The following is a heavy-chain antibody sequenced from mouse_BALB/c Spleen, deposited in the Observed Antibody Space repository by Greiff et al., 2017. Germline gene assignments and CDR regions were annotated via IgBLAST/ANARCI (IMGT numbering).Heavy chain of an antibody. CDR2: ISSGSSTI. J-gene: IGHJ4*01. Sequence: DVMLVESGGGLVQPGGSRKLSCAASGFTFSSFGMHWVRQAPEKGLEWVAYISSGSSTIYYADTVKGRFTISRDNPKNTLFLQMTSLRSEDTAMYYCARTEVRDYAMDYWGQGTSVTVSS. CDR3: ARTEVRDYAMDY. CDR1: GFTFSSFG. V-gene: IGHV5-17*02. D-gene: IGHD2-14*01.